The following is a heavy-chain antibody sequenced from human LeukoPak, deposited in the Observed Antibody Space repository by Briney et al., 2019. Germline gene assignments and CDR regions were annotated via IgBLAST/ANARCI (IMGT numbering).Heavy chain of an antibody. D-gene: IGHD5-12*01. CDR2: ISSSGSTI. CDR1: GFTFSSYE. V-gene: IGHV3-48*03. Sequence: PGGSLRLSCAASGFTFSSYEMNWVRQAPGKGLEWVSYISSSGSTIYYADSVKGRVTISRDNSRNTMYLQMNSLTTEDTAIYYCAKTRDDYYAFDIWGQGTMVTVSS. J-gene: IGHJ3*02. CDR3: AKTRDDYYAFDI.